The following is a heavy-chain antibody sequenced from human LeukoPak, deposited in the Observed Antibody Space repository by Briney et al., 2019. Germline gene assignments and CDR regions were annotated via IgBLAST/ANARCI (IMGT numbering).Heavy chain of an antibody. V-gene: IGHV3-7*01. Sequence: GGSLRLSCAASGFTFSTYWMSGVRQAPGKGLEWVANTKEDGSEKYYVDSVKGRFTISRDNANNLLYLQMNSLSAEDTAVYYCARNLVGKTDFDYWGQGTLVTVSS. CDR2: TKEDGSEK. D-gene: IGHD6-19*01. CDR3: ARNLVGKTDFDY. CDR1: GFTFSTYW. J-gene: IGHJ4*02.